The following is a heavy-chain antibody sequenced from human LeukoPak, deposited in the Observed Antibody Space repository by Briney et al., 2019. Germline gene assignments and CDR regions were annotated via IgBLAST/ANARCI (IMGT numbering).Heavy chain of an antibody. CDR2: IIPIFGTA. D-gene: IGHD2-2*01. CDR1: GGTFSSYA. CDR3: ARALTRYCSSTSCYLGYFDY. J-gene: IGHJ4*02. Sequence: SVKVSRKASGGTFSSYAISWVRQAPGQGLEWMGGIIPIFGTANYAQKFQGRVTITADESTSTAYMELSSLRSEDTAVYYCARALTRYCSSTSCYLGYFDYWGQGTLVTVPS. V-gene: IGHV1-69*01.